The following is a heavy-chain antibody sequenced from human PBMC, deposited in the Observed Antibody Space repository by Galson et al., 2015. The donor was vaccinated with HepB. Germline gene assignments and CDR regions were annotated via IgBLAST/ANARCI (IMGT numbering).Heavy chain of an antibody. CDR3: AKGSTVSTIDGFDI. CDR1: GFTFDEYA. J-gene: IGHJ3*02. D-gene: IGHD5/OR15-5a*01. Sequence: SLRLSCAGSGFTFDEYAMHWVRQAPGKGLEWVSGISRSSTGIGYAESVEGRFTISRDNARNSLYLQMNSLRAEDTALYYCAKGSTVSTIDGFDIRGQGTVVTVSS. V-gene: IGHV3-9*01. CDR2: ISRSSTGI.